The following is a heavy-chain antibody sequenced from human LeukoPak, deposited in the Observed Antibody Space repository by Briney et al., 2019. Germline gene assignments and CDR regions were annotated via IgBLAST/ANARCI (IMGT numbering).Heavy chain of an antibody. CDR3: AYSSSWRKFDY. Sequence: GSLRLSCAASGFTVSSNYMSWVRQAPGKGLEWVSVIYSGGSTYYADSVKGRFTISRDNSKNTLYLQMNSLRAEDTAVYYCAYSSSWRKFDYWGQGTLVTVSS. CDR2: IYSGGST. J-gene: IGHJ4*02. D-gene: IGHD6-13*01. CDR1: GFTVSSNY. V-gene: IGHV3-66*01.